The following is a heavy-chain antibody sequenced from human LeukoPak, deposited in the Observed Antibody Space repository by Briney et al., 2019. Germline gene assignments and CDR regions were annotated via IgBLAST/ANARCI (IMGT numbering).Heavy chain of an antibody. D-gene: IGHD3-22*01. CDR2: IYYSGST. Sequence: SETLSLTCTVSGGFISSYYWSWIRQPPGKGLEWIGYIYYSGSTNYNPSLKSRVTMSVDTSKNQFSLKLSSVTAADTAVYYCAIGSSGYYSAPLFDYWGQGTLVTVSS. V-gene: IGHV4-59*01. J-gene: IGHJ4*02. CDR3: AIGSSGYYSAPLFDY. CDR1: GGFISSYY.